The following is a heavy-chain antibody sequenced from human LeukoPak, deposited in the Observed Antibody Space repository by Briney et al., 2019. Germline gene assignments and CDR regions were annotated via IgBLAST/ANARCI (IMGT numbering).Heavy chain of an antibody. Sequence: GGSLRLSCAASGFTFSSYDMSWVRQAPGKGLEWVSGISGSGFSTFYADSVKGRFTISRDHSKNTLYLQMDSLSAEDTAVYYCAKDRLAAAPSCFDYWGQGTLVTVSS. D-gene: IGHD6-13*01. CDR1: GFTFSSYD. CDR2: ISGSGFST. V-gene: IGHV3-23*01. J-gene: IGHJ4*02. CDR3: AKDRLAAAPSCFDY.